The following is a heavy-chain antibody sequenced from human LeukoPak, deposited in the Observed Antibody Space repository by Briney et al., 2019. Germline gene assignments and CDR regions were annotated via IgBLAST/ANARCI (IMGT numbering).Heavy chain of an antibody. CDR2: ISGSGGST. D-gene: IGHD5-18*01. CDR1: GFTFSSYA. CDR3: AKDGAPAGGYSYGTNYYYYGMDV. Sequence: PGGSLRLSCAASGFTFSSYAMSWVRQAPGKGLEWVSAISGSGGSTYYADSVKGRFTISRDNSKNTLYLQMNSLRAEDTAVYYCAKDGAPAGGYSYGTNYYYYGMDVWGQGTTVTVSS. V-gene: IGHV3-23*01. J-gene: IGHJ6*02.